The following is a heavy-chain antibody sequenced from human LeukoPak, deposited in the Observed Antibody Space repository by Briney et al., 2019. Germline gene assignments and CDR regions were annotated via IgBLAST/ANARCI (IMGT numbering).Heavy chain of an antibody. CDR1: GGSISSSSYY. D-gene: IGHD6-13*01. J-gene: IGHJ4*02. CDR2: IYYSGST. Sequence: SETLSLTCTVSGGSISSSSYYWGWIRQPPGKGLEWIGSIYYSGSTYYNPSLKSRVTISVDTSKNQFSLKLSSVTAADTAVYYCARVQAAVDYWGQGTLVTVSS. CDR3: ARVQAAVDY. V-gene: IGHV4-39*07.